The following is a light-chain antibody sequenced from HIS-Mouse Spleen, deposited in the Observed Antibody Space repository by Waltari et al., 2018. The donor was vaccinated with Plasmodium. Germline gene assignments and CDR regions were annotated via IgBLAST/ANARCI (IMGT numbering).Light chain of an antibody. J-gene: IGKJ5*01. CDR1: QSVSSSY. CDR3: QQYGSSPIT. Sequence: EIVLTQSPGTLSLSPGERATLSCRASQSVSSSYLAWYQQKPGQAPRLLIDGEASRAPGIPDRFSGSGSVTDFTLTISRLEPEDCAVYYCQQYGSSPITFGQGTRLEIK. V-gene: IGKV3-20*01. CDR2: GEA.